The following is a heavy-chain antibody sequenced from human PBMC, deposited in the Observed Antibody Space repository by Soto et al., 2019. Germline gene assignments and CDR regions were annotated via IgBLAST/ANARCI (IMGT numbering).Heavy chain of an antibody. CDR3: ATSGGYCTNGVCYSHNWFDP. Sequence: ASVKVSCKVSGYTLTELSMHWVRQAPGKGLEWMGGFDLEDGETIYAQKFQGRVTMTEDTSTDTAYMELSSLRSEDTAVYYCATSGGYCTNGVCYSHNWFDPWGQGTLVTVSS. CDR2: FDLEDGET. D-gene: IGHD2-8*01. CDR1: GYTLTELS. J-gene: IGHJ5*02. V-gene: IGHV1-24*01.